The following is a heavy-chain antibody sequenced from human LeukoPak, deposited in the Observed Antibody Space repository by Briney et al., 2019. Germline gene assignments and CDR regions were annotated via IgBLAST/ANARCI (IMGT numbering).Heavy chain of an antibody. J-gene: IGHJ4*02. Sequence: PSETLSLTCTVSGGSISSYYWSWIRQPPGKGLEWIGYIYYSGSTNYNPSLKSRVTISVDTSKNQFSLKLSPVTAADTAVYYCARGWGYYDFWSGYYGFDYWGQGTLVTVSS. D-gene: IGHD3-3*01. CDR1: GGSISSYY. V-gene: IGHV4-59*01. CDR2: IYYSGST. CDR3: ARGWGYYDFWSGYYGFDY.